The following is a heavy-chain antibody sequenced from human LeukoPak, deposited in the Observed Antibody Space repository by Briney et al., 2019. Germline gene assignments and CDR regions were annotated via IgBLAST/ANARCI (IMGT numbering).Heavy chain of an antibody. D-gene: IGHD1-26*01. V-gene: IGHV5-51*01. CDR1: GYSFSTYW. J-gene: IGHJ2*01. Sequence: SGESLKNSCKGSGYSFSTYWIGWVRQMPGKGLEWMGIIYPGDSDTRYSPSFQGQVTISADKSISTAYLQWSSLKASDTAMYYCARRRSFDSGSSSYWYFDLWGRGTLVTVSS. CDR3: ARRRSFDSGSSSYWYFDL. CDR2: IYPGDSDT.